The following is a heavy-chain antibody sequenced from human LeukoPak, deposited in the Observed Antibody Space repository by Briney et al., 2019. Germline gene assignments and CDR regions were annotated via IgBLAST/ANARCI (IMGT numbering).Heavy chain of an antibody. CDR3: ARFIAAPYYFDY. CDR2: ISYDGSNK. V-gene: IGHV3-30*03. J-gene: IGHJ4*02. CDR1: GFTFSSYG. Sequence: GGSLRLSCAASGFTFSSYGMHWVRQAPGKGLEWVAVISYDGSNKYYADSVKGRFTISRDNSKNTLYLQMNSLRAEDTAVYYCARFIAAPYYFDYWGRGTLVTVSS. D-gene: IGHD6-13*01.